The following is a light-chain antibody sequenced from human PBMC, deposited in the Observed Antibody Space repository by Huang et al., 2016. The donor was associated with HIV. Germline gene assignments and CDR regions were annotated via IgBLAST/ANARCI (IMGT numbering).Light chain of an antibody. Sequence: EIVLTQSPGTLSLSPGERATLSCRASQSVSSRYLAWYQQKPGQAPRLLIYCAPSRATGVPDRFSGSGSGTDFTLTITRLEPEDFAVYYCQQYGSSPPRTFGQGTKVEIK. V-gene: IGKV3-20*01. J-gene: IGKJ1*01. CDR1: QSVSSRY. CDR3: QQYGSSPPRT. CDR2: CAP.